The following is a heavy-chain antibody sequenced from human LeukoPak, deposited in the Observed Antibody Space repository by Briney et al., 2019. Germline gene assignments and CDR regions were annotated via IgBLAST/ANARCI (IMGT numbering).Heavy chain of an antibody. J-gene: IGHJ4*02. V-gene: IGHV4-38-2*01. CDR3: ARGVNATMFTIEH. CDR1: GYSISSGYY. Sequence: SETLSLTCAVSGYSISSGYYWGWTRQPPGKGLGWIGGFYHDGSTYYNPSLRGRVTISADTTKNQFSLKLVTVTAAATAVYVCARGVNATMFTIEHWGQGTLVTVSP. CDR2: FYHDGST. D-gene: IGHD3-10*02.